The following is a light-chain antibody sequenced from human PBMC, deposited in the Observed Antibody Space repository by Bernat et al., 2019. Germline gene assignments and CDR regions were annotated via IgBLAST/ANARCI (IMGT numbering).Light chain of an antibody. CDR2: EVS. CDR1: SSDVGGYNY. V-gene: IGLV2-8*01. J-gene: IGLJ3*02. CDR3: SSYAGSTNWV. Sequence: QSALTQPPSASGSPGQSVTISCTGTSSDVGGYNYVSWYQQHPGKAPKLMIYEVSKRPSGVPDRFYGSKSGNTASLTVSGLQAEDEADYYCSSYAGSTNWVFGGGTKLTV.